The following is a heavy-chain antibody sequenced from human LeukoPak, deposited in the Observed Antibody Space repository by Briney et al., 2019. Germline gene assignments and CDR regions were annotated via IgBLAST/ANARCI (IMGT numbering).Heavy chain of an antibody. CDR2: IYSGGST. Sequence: GGSLRLSCAASGFTVSSNYMSWVRQAPGKGLEWVSVIYSGGSTYYADSVKGRFTISRDNSKNTLYLQMNSLRAEDTAVYYCARGGIAVAGWPFDYWGQGTLVTVSS. D-gene: IGHD6-19*01. J-gene: IGHJ4*02. CDR1: GFTVSSNY. CDR3: ARGGIAVAGWPFDY. V-gene: IGHV3-53*01.